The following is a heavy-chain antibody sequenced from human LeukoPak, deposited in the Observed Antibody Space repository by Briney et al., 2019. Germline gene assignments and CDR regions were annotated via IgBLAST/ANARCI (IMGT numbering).Heavy chain of an antibody. CDR2: ITIGSDSI. Sequence: GRSLRLSCAASGFTFSSDGMHWVRQAPGKGLEWISHITIGSDSIHYADPVKGRFTISRDNARNSLYLQMNSLRVEDTAIYYCARESPIPAVGFPYGMDVWGQGATVTVSS. CDR3: ARESPIPAVGFPYGMDV. CDR1: GFTFSSDG. J-gene: IGHJ6*02. D-gene: IGHD6-13*01. V-gene: IGHV3-48*04.